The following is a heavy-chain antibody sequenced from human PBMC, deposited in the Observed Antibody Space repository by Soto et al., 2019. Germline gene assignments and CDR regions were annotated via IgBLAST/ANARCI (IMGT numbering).Heavy chain of an antibody. Sequence: ASVKVSCKASGYTFSSYYMNWVRQAPGQGLEWLGIINPSGGYTTYAQRFLGRVTMTSDTSTSTVHMELGSLTSEDTSVYYCARGGGIVVLFAPYDHWGQETPVTISS. D-gene: IGHD2-21*01. CDR2: INPSGGYT. V-gene: IGHV1-46*03. CDR1: GYTFSSYY. CDR3: ARGGGIVVLFAPYDH. J-gene: IGHJ4*02.